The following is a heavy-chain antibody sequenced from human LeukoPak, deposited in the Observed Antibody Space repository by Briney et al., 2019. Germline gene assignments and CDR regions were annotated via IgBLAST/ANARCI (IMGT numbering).Heavy chain of an antibody. CDR1: GFTSSSYS. D-gene: IGHD6-13*01. CDR3: ARDTIAAVQ. CDR2: ISSSSSTI. V-gene: IGHV3-48*01. Sequence: PGGSLRLSCAASGFTSSSYSMKSVRQAPGKGLEWVSYISSSSSTIYYADSVKGRFTISRDNAKNSLYLQMNSLRAEDTAVYYCARDTIAAVQWGQGTLVTVSS. J-gene: IGHJ4*02.